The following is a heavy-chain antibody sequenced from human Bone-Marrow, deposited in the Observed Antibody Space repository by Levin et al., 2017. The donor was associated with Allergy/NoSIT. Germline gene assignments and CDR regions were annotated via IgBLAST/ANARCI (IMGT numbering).Heavy chain of an antibody. CDR3: AADEAPELLPYYYYGMDV. J-gene: IGHJ6*02. V-gene: IGHV1-58*01. CDR1: GFTFTSSA. CDR2: IVVGSGNT. D-gene: IGHD1-26*01. Sequence: EASVKVSCKASGFTFTSSAVQWVRQARGQRLEWIGWIVVGSGNTNYAQKFQERVTITRDMSTSTAYMELSSLRSEDTAVYYCAADEAPELLPYYYYGMDVWGQGTTVTVSS.